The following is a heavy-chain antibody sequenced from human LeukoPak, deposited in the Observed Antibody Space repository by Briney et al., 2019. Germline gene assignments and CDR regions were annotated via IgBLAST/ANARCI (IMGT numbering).Heavy chain of an antibody. J-gene: IGHJ4*02. CDR2: IKQDGSEK. Sequence: PGGSLRLSCAASGFTFSSYWMSWVRQAPGKGLEWVANIKQDGSEKYYVDSVKGRFTISRDNAKNSLYLQMNSLRAEDTAVYYCAKDRGPTGTYYFDYWGQGTLVTVSS. V-gene: IGHV3-7*01. D-gene: IGHD1-1*01. CDR3: AKDRGPTGTYYFDY. CDR1: GFTFSSYW.